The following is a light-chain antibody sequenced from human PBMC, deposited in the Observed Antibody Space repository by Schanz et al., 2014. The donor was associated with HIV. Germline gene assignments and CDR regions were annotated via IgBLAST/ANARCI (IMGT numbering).Light chain of an antibody. J-gene: IGLJ2*01. V-gene: IGLV2-8*01. CDR2: EVN. Sequence: QSALTQPPSASGSPGQSVTISCTGTISDVGGYNYVSWYQRHPDKAPKLMIYEVNKRPSGVPDRFSGSKSGNTASLTVSGXXXEDEADYYCCSYAVGNTVIFGGGTKVTVL. CDR3: CSYAVGNTVI. CDR1: ISDVGGYNY.